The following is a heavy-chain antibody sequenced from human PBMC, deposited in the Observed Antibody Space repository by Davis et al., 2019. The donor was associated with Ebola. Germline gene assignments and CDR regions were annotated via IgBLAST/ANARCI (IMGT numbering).Heavy chain of an antibody. CDR2: ISGSSYYI. D-gene: IGHD6-19*01. V-gene: IGHV3-21*01. CDR3: ARVSRKISTGWYRFDAFDI. CDR1: GFTISTYT. Sequence: GGSLRLSCAASGFTISTYTMIWVRQAPGKGLEWVSSISGSSYYIDYVDSVKGRFTISRDNAMNSLYLQMNSLRVEDTALYYWARVSRKISTGWYRFDAFDIWGQGTLVTVSS. J-gene: IGHJ3*02.